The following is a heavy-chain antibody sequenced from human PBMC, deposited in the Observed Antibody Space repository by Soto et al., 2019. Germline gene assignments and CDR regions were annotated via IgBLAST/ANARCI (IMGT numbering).Heavy chain of an antibody. CDR2: ISYDGSNK. CDR3: ARERRPEYQLLSGQLWLPRYFDY. CDR1: GFTFSSYA. J-gene: IGHJ4*02. Sequence: QVQLVGSGGGVVQPGRSLRLSCAASGFTFSSYAMHWVRQAPGKGLEWVAVISYDGSNKYYADSVKGRFTISRDNSKNTLYLQMNSLRAEDTAVYYCARERRPEYQLLSGQLWLPRYFDYWGQGTLVTVSS. V-gene: IGHV3-30-3*01. D-gene: IGHD2-2*01.